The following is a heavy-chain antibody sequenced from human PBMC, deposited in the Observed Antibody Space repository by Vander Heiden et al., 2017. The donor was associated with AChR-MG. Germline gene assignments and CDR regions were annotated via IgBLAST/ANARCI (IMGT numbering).Heavy chain of an antibody. V-gene: IGHV2-5*01. Sequence: QITLKESGPTLVKPTQTLTLTCTFSGFSLSTSGVGVGWIRQPPGKALEWLALIYWNDDKRYSPSLKSRLTITKDTSKNQVVLTMTNMDPVDTATYYCAHIKWSGYDLVGYYGMDVWGQGTTVTVSS. CDR1: GFSLSTSGVG. CDR3: AHIKWSGYDLVGYYGMDV. J-gene: IGHJ6*02. D-gene: IGHD5-12*01. CDR2: IYWNDDK.